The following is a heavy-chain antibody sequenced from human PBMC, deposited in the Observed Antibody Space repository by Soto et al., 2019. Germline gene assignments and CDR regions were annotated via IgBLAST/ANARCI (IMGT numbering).Heavy chain of an antibody. D-gene: IGHD3-10*02. V-gene: IGHV6-1*01. CDR1: GDSVSSESAG. CDR2: TYYRSTWNT. J-gene: IGHJ4*02. CDR3: ARYVRGVLFDF. Sequence: QTLSLACAISGDSVSSESAGWNLIRQSPSRGLEWLGRTYYRSTWNTDYAVSVKSRITINVDTSKNQFSLQLTSVTPEDTAVYYCARYVRGVLFDFWGQGTVVTVSS.